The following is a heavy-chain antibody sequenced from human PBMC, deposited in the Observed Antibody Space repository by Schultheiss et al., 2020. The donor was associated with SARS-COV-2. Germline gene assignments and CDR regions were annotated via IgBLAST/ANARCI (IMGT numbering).Heavy chain of an antibody. CDR2: INPSGGST. J-gene: IGHJ6*02. Sequence: ASVKVSCKASGGTFSSYAISWVRQAPGQGLEWMGIINPSGGSTSYAQKFQGRVTMTRDTSTSTVYMELSSLRSEDTAVYYCARVAPPEEVYGMDVWGQGTTVTVSS. V-gene: IGHV1-46*01. CDR1: GGTFSSYA. CDR3: ARVAPPEEVYGMDV.